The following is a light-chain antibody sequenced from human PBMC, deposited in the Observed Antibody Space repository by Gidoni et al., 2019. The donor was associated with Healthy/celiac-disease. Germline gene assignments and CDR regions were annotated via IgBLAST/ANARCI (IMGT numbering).Light chain of an antibody. J-gene: IGKJ2*01. CDR3: QQYNSYPYT. Sequence: DIQMTQSPSTLPASVGDRVTITCRASQSISSWLAWYQRKPGKAPKLLIYDASSLESGVPSRFSGSGSGTEFTLTISSLQPDDFATYYCQQYNSYPYTFGQGTKLEIK. V-gene: IGKV1-5*01. CDR1: QSISSW. CDR2: DAS.